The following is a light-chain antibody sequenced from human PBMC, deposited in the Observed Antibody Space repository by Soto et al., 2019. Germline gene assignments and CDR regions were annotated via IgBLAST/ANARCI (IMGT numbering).Light chain of an antibody. J-gene: IGKJ2*01. Sequence: EIVLTQSPATLSLSPGERATLSCRASPSVSSYLAWYQQKPGQAPRLLIYDASNRATGIPARFSGSGSGTAFTITISSRAREDFAVDYWQQPYTFGQGTKLEIK. CDR3: QQPYT. V-gene: IGKV3-11*01. CDR2: DAS. CDR1: PSVSSY.